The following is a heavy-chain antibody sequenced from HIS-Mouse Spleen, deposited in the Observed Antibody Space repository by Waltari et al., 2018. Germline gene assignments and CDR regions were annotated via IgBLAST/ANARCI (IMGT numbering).Heavy chain of an antibody. D-gene: IGHD6-13*01. V-gene: IGHV4-39*07. CDR2: IYYSGRT. J-gene: IGHJ2*01. CDR3: AREIPYSSSWYDWYFDL. Sequence: QLQLQESGPGLVKPSETLSLTCTVSGGSISSSSYSWGWIRQPPGKGLEWIGGIYYSGRTYYNTPIKSRVTISVETSKNQFDLKLSSGTAADTAVYYCAREIPYSSSWYDWYFDLWGRGTLVTVSS. CDR1: GGSISSSSYS.